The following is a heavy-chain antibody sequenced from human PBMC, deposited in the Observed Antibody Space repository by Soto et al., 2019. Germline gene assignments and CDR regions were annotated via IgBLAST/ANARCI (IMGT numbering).Heavy chain of an antibody. CDR1: GYTLTELS. CDR3: ATTSYGMYYFDY. D-gene: IGHD4-17*01. V-gene: IGHV1-24*01. CDR2: FDPEDGET. Sequence: GASVKVSCKVSGYTLTELSMHWVRQAPGKGLEWMGGFDPEDGETIYAQKFQGRVTMTEDTSTDTAYMELSSLRSEDTAVYYCATTSYGMYYFDYWGQGTLVTVSS. J-gene: IGHJ4*02.